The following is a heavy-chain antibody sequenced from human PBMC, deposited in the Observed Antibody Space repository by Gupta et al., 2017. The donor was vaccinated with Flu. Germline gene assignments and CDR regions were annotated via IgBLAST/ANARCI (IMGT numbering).Heavy chain of an antibody. V-gene: IGHV4-39*01. J-gene: IGHJ4*02. CDR2: IYYSGST. D-gene: IGHD4-17*01. Sequence: QLQLQESGPGLVKPSETLSLTCTVSGGSISSSSYYWGWIRQPPGKGLEWIGSIYYSGSTYYNPSLKSRVTISVDTSKNQFSLKLSSVTAADTAVYYCAKIYGDGSYYFDYWGQGTLVTVSS. CDR1: GGSISSSSYY. CDR3: AKIYGDGSYYFDY.